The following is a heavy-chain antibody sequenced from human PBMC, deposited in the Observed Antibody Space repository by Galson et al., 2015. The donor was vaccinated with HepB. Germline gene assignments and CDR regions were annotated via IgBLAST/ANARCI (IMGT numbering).Heavy chain of an antibody. J-gene: IGHJ2*01. D-gene: IGHD2-2*01. V-gene: IGHV3-23*01. CDR1: GFTFSSYA. CDR2: ISGSGGST. CDR3: AKRHCSSTSCYPSDWYFDL. Sequence: SLRLSCAASGFTFSSYAMSWVRQAPGKGLEWVSAISGSGGSTYYADSVKGRFTISRDNSKNTLYLQMNSLRAEDTAVYYCAKRHCSSTSCYPSDWYFDLWGRGTLVTVSS.